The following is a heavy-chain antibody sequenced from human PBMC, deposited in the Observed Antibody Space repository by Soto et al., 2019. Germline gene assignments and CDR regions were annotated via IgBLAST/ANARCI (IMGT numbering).Heavy chain of an antibody. J-gene: IGHJ6*02. D-gene: IGHD6-19*01. CDR2: ISYDGSNK. Sequence: QVQLVESGGGVVQPGRSLRLSCAASGFTFSSYGMHWVRQAPGKGLEWVAVISYDGSNKYYADSVKGRFTISRDNSKNTLYLQMNSLRAEDTAVYYCAKTLSSDVYYGIDVWGQGTTVTVSS. CDR3: AKTLSSDVYYGIDV. CDR1: GFTFSSYG. V-gene: IGHV3-30*18.